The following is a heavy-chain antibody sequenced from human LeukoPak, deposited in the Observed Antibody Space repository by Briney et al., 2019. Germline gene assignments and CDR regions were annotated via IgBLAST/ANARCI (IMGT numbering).Heavy chain of an antibody. D-gene: IGHD4-17*01. V-gene: IGHV3-23*01. CDR3: AKGSWAAVTTFDY. CDR2: ISESGAGT. Sequence: GGSLRLSCAASGFTFSSYAMSWVRQAPGKGLEWLSAISESGAGTYYADSVKGRFTISRDNSKNTLYLQMNSLRAEDTAVYYCAKGSWAAVTTFDYWGQGTLVTVSS. J-gene: IGHJ4*02. CDR1: GFTFSSYA.